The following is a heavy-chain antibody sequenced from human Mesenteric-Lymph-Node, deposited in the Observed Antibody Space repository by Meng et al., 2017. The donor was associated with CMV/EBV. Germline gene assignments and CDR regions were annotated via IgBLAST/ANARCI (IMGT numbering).Heavy chain of an antibody. CDR2: INAGNGNT. D-gene: IGHD3-3*01. CDR3: ARDHLDYDFWSGYYTTKFDP. CDR1: FTSNA. Sequence: FTSNAMHWVRQAPGQRLEWMGWINAGNGNTKYSQKFQSRVTITRDTSASTAYMELSSLRSEDTAVYYCARDHLDYDFWSGYYTTKFDPWGQGTLVTVSS. J-gene: IGHJ5*02. V-gene: IGHV1-3*01.